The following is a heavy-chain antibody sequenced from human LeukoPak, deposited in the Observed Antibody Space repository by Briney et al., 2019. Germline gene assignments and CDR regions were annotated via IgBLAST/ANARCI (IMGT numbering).Heavy chain of an antibody. D-gene: IGHD3-22*01. CDR3: ARQDSSGYYLDY. V-gene: IGHV4-59*08. CDR1: GGSISSHC. CDR2: INYSGST. Sequence: SETLSLTCSVSGGSISSHCWGWIRRPPGKGLEWLGCINYSGSTHYNPSLESRVTISAATSKNQFSLKLSSVTAADTAVYYCARQDSSGYYLDYWGQGTLVTVSS. J-gene: IGHJ4*02.